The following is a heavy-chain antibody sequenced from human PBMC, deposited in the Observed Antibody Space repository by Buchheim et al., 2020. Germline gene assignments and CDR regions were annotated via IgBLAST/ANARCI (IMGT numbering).Heavy chain of an antibody. CDR1: GGSITSNY. CDR3: ARHLPGPYDY. CDR2: IHHSGDT. J-gene: IGHJ4*02. V-gene: IGHV4-59*12. Sequence: QVHLQESGPGLVKPLETLSLTCTVSGGSITSNYWSWVRQPPGKTLEWIGYIHHSGDTSYNPSLNSRVTMSLDTSKNQFSLNLRSLTAEDTAVYYCARHLPGPYDYWGQGIL.